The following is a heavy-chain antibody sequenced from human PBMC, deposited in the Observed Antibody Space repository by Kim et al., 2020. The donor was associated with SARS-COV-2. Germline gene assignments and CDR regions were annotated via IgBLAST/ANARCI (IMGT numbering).Heavy chain of an antibody. V-gene: IGHV3-23*01. Sequence: GGSLRLSCAASGFIFSNNAMSWVRQAPGKGLEWVSDIGVSAGSTYYADSVKGRFTISRDNSKNTVYLQMNSLRAEDTAVYYCATRNGRYLGIAALDIWGQGTRVTVSS. CDR3: ATRNGRYLGIAALDI. D-gene: IGHD2-21*01. CDR2: IGVSAGST. CDR1: GFIFSNNA. J-gene: IGHJ3*02.